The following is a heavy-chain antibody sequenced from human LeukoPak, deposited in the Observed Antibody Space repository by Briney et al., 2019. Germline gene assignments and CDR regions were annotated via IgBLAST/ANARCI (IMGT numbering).Heavy chain of an antibody. V-gene: IGHV4-38-2*02. Sequence: PSETLSLTCTVSGYSISSGYYWGWIRQPPGKGLEWIGSIYHSGSTYYNPSLKSRVTISVDTSKNQFSLKLSSVTAADTAVYYCAIPDYYDSSGYSWGGIWGQGTMVTASS. J-gene: IGHJ3*02. CDR2: IYHSGST. D-gene: IGHD3-22*01. CDR1: GYSISSGYY. CDR3: AIPDYYDSSGYSWGGI.